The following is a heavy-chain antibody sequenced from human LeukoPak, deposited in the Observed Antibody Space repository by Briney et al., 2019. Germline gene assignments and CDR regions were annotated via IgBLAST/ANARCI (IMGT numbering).Heavy chain of an antibody. CDR1: GYSISSGYY. J-gene: IGHJ4*02. CDR3: ARHGKQWLPPGTYYFDY. Sequence: SETLSLTCAVSGYSISSGYYWCWIRQPPGKGLEWIGSIYHSGSTYYNPSLKSRVTISVDTSKNQFSLKLSSVAAADTAGYYCARHGKQWLPPGTYYFDYWGQGTLVTVSS. CDR2: IYHSGST. D-gene: IGHD6-19*01. V-gene: IGHV4-38-2*01.